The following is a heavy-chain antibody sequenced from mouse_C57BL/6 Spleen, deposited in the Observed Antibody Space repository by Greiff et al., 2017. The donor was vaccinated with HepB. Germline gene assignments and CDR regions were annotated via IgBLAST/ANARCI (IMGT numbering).Heavy chain of an antibody. Sequence: DVKLQESGPELVKPGASVKISCKASGYSFTGYYMNWVKQSPEKSLEWIGEINPSTGGTTYNQKFKTKATLTVDKSSSTAYMKLKSLTSEDSAVYYCARDSGWLIQFAYWGQGTLVTVSA. V-gene: IGHV1-42*01. CDR3: ARDSGWLIQFAY. J-gene: IGHJ3*01. CDR1: GYSFTGYY. CDR2: INPSTGGT. D-gene: IGHD2-3*01.